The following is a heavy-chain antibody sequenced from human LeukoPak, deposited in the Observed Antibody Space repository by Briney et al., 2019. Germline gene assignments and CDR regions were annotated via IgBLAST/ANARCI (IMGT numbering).Heavy chain of an antibody. Sequence: PGGSLRLSCAASGFTFSRYWMSWVRQAPGKGLEWVANIKQDGSEKYYVDSVEGRFTISRDNAKNSLSLQMNSLRAEDTAVYYCARYVDQTYYYYYMDVWGKGTTVTVPS. J-gene: IGHJ6*03. CDR3: ARYVDQTYYYYYMDV. V-gene: IGHV3-7*01. CDR1: GFTFSRYW. CDR2: IKQDGSEK. D-gene: IGHD2-2*01.